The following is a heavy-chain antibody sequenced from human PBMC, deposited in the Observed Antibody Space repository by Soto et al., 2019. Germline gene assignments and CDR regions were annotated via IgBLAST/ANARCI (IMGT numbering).Heavy chain of an antibody. Sequence: QVQLQQWGAGLLKPSETLSLTCAVYGGSFSGYYWSWIRQPPGKGLEWIGEINHSGSTNYNPSLKSRVTISVDTSKNQFSLKLSSVTAADTAVYYCARGPAMVRNSNWFDPWGQGTLVTVSS. V-gene: IGHV4-34*01. D-gene: IGHD3-10*01. CDR1: GGSFSGYY. J-gene: IGHJ5*02. CDR3: ARGPAMVRNSNWFDP. CDR2: INHSGST.